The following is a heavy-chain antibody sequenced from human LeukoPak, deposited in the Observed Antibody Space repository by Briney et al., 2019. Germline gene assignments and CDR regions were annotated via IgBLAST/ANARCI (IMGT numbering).Heavy chain of an antibody. Sequence: GGXXXXSXXXXGXTXXNYXMHWVRQAPGKGLEXXAVXSVDGSNKYYADSVKGRFSISRDNSKNTLYLQMNSLRAEDTAVYYCARYHDYGDYKRWFGPWGQGTLVTVSS. D-gene: IGHD4-17*01. CDR3: ARYHDYGDYKRWFGP. V-gene: IGHV3-30*04. J-gene: IGHJ5*02. CDR1: GXTXXNYX. CDR2: XSVDGSNK.